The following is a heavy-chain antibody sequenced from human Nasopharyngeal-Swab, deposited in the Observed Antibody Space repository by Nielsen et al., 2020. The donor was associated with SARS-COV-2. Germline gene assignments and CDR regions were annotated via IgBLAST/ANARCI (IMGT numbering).Heavy chain of an antibody. Sequence: GSLRLSCTVSGGSISSYYWSWIRQPPGKGLEWIGYIYYSGSTNYNPSLKSRVTISVDTSKNQFSLKLSSVTAADTAVYYCARMTTQIYYYYGMDVWGQGTTVTVSS. CDR3: ARMTTQIYYYYGMDV. V-gene: IGHV4-59*01. CDR1: GGSISSYY. CDR2: IYYSGST. J-gene: IGHJ6*02. D-gene: IGHD4-11*01.